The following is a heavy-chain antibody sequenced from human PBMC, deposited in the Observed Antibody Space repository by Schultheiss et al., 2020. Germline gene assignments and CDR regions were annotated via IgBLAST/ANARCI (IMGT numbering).Heavy chain of an antibody. CDR1: GGTISSYY. CDR3: ARDRGVATSYYYYYMDV. Sequence: SETLSLTCNVSGGTISSYYWSWIRQPPGKGLEWIGYIYYSGSTNYNTSLKSRVTISVDTSKNQFSLKLSSVTAADTAVYYCARDRGVATSYYYYYMDVWGKGTTVTVSS. J-gene: IGHJ6*03. CDR2: IYYSGST. V-gene: IGHV4-59*01. D-gene: IGHD5-12*01.